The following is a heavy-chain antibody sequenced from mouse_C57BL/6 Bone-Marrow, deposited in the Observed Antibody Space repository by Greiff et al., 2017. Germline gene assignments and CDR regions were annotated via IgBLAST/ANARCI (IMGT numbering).Heavy chain of an antibody. CDR2: IYPGSGST. Sequence: QVQLQQPGAELVKPGASVKMSCKASGYTFTSYWITWVKQRPGQGLAWIGDIYPGSGSTNYNEKFKSKATLTVDTSSSTAYMQLSSLTSEDAAVYYCARWEYDYDGYFDVGGTGTTVTVSS. D-gene: IGHD2-4*01. CDR3: ARWEYDYDGYFDV. J-gene: IGHJ1*03. CDR1: GYTFTSYW. V-gene: IGHV1-55*01.